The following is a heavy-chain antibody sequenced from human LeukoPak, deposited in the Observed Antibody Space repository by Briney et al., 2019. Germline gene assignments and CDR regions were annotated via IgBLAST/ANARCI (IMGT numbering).Heavy chain of an antibody. Sequence: GGSLRLSCAASGFTFRDCEMNWVRQAPGKGLEWVSYISSSGTSKWYADSLKGRFTISRDNAKNSLFLQMNSLRADDTAVYYCANSVVVAGTGGYWGQGTLVTVSS. CDR3: ANSVVVAGTGGY. V-gene: IGHV3-48*03. CDR2: ISSSGTSK. J-gene: IGHJ4*02. D-gene: IGHD2-15*01. CDR1: GFTFRDCE.